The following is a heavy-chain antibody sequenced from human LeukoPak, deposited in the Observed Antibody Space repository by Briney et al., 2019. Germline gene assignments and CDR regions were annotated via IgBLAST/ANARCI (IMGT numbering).Heavy chain of an antibody. Sequence: SQTLSLTCTVSGGSISSGDYYWSWIRQPPGKGLEWIGYIYYSGSTYYNPSLKSRVTISVDTSKNQFSLKLSSVTAADTAVYYCALLNMPHYYYYMDVWGKGTTVTVSS. CDR3: ALLNMPHYYYYMDV. CDR2: IYYSGST. J-gene: IGHJ6*03. V-gene: IGHV4-30-4*01. D-gene: IGHD2-2*01. CDR1: GGSISSGDYY.